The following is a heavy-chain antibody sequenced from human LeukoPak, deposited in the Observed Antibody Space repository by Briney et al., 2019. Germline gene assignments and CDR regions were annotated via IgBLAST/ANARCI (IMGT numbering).Heavy chain of an antibody. CDR3: ARGGQGDGYSADEAFDL. D-gene: IGHD5-24*01. J-gene: IGHJ3*01. CDR1: GDNVSGNSTA. Sequence: SQTLSLTCAISGDNVSGNSTAYNWIRQSPSRGLEWPGRTYYRSKWYNDYAVSVKSRITVNPDTSKNQLSLQLNSVTPEDTAVYYCARGGQGDGYSADEAFDLWGQGTMVTVSS. V-gene: IGHV6-1*01. CDR2: TYYRSKWYN.